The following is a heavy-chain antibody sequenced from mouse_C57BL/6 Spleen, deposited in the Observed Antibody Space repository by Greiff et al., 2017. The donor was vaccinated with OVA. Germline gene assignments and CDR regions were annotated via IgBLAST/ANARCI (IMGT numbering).Heavy chain of an antibody. CDR1: GYTFTSYW. V-gene: IGHV1-69*01. Sequence: VQLQQPGAELVMPGASVKLSCKASGYTFTSYWMHWVKQRPGQGLEWIGEIDPSDSYTNYNQKFKGKSTLTVDKSSSTAYMQLSSLTSEDSAVYYCARGIYYGNHYFDYWGQGTTLTVSS. CDR3: ARGIYYGNHYFDY. CDR2: IDPSDSYT. D-gene: IGHD2-1*01. J-gene: IGHJ2*01.